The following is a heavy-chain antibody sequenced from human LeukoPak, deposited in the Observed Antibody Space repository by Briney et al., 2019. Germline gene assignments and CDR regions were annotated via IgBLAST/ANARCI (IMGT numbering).Heavy chain of an antibody. Sequence: SETLSLTCAVYGGSFSGYYWSWIRQPPGKGLEWIGEINHSGSTNYNPSLKSRVTISVDTSKNQFSLKLSSVTAADTAVYYCASSGYGYGDFQYLYYWGQGTLVTVSS. CDR2: INHSGST. CDR3: ASSGYGYGDFQYLYY. J-gene: IGHJ4*02. CDR1: GGSFSGYY. V-gene: IGHV4-34*01. D-gene: IGHD4-17*01.